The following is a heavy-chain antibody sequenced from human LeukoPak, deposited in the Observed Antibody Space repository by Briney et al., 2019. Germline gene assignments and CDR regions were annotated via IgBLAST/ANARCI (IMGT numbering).Heavy chain of an antibody. V-gene: IGHV3-21*01. J-gene: IGHJ4*02. CDR3: ARVQRYFDWLLPFDY. CDR2: ISSSSSYI. D-gene: IGHD3-9*01. Sequence: PGGSLRLSCAASGFTFSSYSMNWVRQAPGKGLEWVSSISSSSSYIYYADSVKGRFTISRDNAKNSLYLQMNSLRAEDTAVYYCARVQRYFDWLLPFDYWGQGTLVTVSS. CDR1: GFTFSSYS.